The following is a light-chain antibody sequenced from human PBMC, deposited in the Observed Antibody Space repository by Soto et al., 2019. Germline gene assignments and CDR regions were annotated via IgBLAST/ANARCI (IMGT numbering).Light chain of an antibody. Sequence: EIVLTQSPATLSVSPGERATLSCRTSQSVSSSLAWYQQKPGQAPSLLIYGASTRATGIPARFSGSGSGTEFTLTISSLQSEDCAVYYCQQYKNWPWTFAEVTMV. J-gene: IGKJ1*01. CDR2: GAS. CDR3: QQYKNWPWT. V-gene: IGKV3-15*01. CDR1: QSVSSS.